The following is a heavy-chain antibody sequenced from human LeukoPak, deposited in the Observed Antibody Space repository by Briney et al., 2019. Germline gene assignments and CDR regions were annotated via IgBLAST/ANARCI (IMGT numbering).Heavy chain of an antibody. D-gene: IGHD2-15*01. CDR1: GFTFSSYS. Sequence: GGSLRLSCAASGFTFSSYSMNWVRQAPGKGLEWVSSISSSSSYIYYADSVKGRFTISRDNAKNSLYLQMNSLRAEDTAVYYCARVVGYCSGGSCRSSYFDYWAQGTLVTVSS. CDR2: ISSSSSYI. CDR3: ARVVGYCSGGSCRSSYFDY. V-gene: IGHV3-21*01. J-gene: IGHJ4*02.